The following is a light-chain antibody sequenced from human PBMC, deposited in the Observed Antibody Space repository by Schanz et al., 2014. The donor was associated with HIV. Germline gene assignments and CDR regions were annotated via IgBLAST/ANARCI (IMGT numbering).Light chain of an antibody. CDR3: QQYGSSPPT. CDR1: QRLSSSY. CDR2: ATS. Sequence: EIVMTQSPATLSLSPGERATLSCGASQRLSSSYLAWYQQKRDQPPRLVIYATSTRAAGIPDRFSGSGSGTDFTLTISRLEPADFAVYYCQQYGSSPPTFGQGTKVEIK. V-gene: IGKV3-20*01. J-gene: IGKJ1*01.